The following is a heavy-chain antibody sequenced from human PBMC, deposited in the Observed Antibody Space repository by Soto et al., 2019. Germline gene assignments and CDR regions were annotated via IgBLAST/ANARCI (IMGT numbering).Heavy chain of an antibody. D-gene: IGHD3-22*01. J-gene: IGHJ3*02. CDR3: ARDLYYDSSGYYSPGAFDI. CDR1: GGSMKGGDYY. Sequence: SETLALTSTVSGGSMKGGDYYWSWIRQPPGKGLEWIGYIYYSGSTYYNPSLKSRVTISVDTSKSQFSLKLSSVTAADTAVYYCARDLYYDSSGYYSPGAFDIWGQGTMVTVSS. CDR2: IYYSGST. V-gene: IGHV4-30-4*01.